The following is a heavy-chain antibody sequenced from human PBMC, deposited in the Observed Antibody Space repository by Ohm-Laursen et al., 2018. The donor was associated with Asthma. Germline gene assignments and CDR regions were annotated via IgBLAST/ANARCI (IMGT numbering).Heavy chain of an antibody. CDR3: ARYCSGGSCYSGFDY. D-gene: IGHD2-15*01. Sequence: SLRLSCSASGFTVSSNYMSWVRQAPGKGLEWVSVIYSGGSTYCADSVKGRFTISRDNSKNTLYLQMNSLRAEDTAVYYCARYCSGGSCYSGFDYWGQGTLVTVSS. CDR1: GFTVSSNY. J-gene: IGHJ4*02. CDR2: IYSGGST. V-gene: IGHV3-53*01.